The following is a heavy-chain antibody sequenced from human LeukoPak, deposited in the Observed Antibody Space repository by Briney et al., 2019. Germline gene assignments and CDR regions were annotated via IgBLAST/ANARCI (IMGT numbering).Heavy chain of an antibody. V-gene: IGHV3-9*01. CDR3: AKDIGSPSGGKAYYGMDV. CDR2: ISWNSGSI. CDR1: GFTFDDYA. J-gene: IGHJ6*02. Sequence: GGSLRLSCAASGFTFDDYAMHWVRQAPGKGLEWVSGISWNSGSIGYADSVKGRFTISRDNAKNSLYLQMNSLRAEDTALYYCAKDIGSPSGGKAYYGMDVWGQGTTVTVSS. D-gene: IGHD1-26*01.